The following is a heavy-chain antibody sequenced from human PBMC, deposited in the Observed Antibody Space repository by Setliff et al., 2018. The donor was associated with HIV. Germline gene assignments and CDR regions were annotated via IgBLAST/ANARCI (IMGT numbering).Heavy chain of an antibody. CDR2: FYFGRTT. CDR3: ARHGTYYHLFDY. Sequence: SETLSLTCTVSGGSVYTASYYWAWVRQPPGKGLEWIGTFYFGRTTYYNPSLESRVTLSVDTAKNQLSLKVTSVTAADTAIYYCARHGTYYHLFDYWGQGRPVTVSS. CDR1: GGSVYTASYY. J-gene: IGHJ4*02. D-gene: IGHD3-10*01. V-gene: IGHV4-39*01.